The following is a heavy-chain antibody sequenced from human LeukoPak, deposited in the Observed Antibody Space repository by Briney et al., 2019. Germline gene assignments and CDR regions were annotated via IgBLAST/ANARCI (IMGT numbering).Heavy chain of an antibody. CDR2: IYYSGST. CDR1: GGSISNTYYY. D-gene: IGHD3-10*01. V-gene: IGHV4-39*02. Sequence: PSETLSLTCTVSGGSISNTYYYWAWIRQPPGEGLEWIGTIYYSGSTYYNPSLKSRVTISVDTSKNHFSLKLSSVTAADTAVYYCARGHYFASGNYYRGWFDPWGQGSLVTDSS. CDR3: ARGHYFASGNYYRGWFDP. J-gene: IGHJ5*02.